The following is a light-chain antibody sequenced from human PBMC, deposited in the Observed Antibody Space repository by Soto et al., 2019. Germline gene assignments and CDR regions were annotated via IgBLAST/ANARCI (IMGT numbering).Light chain of an antibody. Sequence: SYELTQPSSVSVSPGQTARITCSGDVLAKKYARWFQQKPGQAPVLLIYNDSERPSGIPERFSGSTSGSTATLTISGAQVEDEADYYCYSAAGINLVVFGGGTKLIVL. CDR3: YSAAGINLVV. CDR2: NDS. CDR1: VLAKKY. V-gene: IGLV3-27*01. J-gene: IGLJ2*01.